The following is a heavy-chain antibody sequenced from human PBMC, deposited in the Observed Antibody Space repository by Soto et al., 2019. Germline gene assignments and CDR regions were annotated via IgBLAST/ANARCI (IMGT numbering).Heavy chain of an antibody. V-gene: IGHV1-3*01. CDR2: INAGNGNT. Sequence: GASVKVSCKASGYTFTNYAMHWVRQAPGQRLEWMGWINAGNGNTKYSQKFQGRVTITRDTSAGTAYMELSSLRSEDTAVYYCAHRPRGYSYHFDYWGQGTLVTVSS. CDR3: AHRPRGYSYHFDY. CDR1: GYTFTNYA. D-gene: IGHD5-18*01. J-gene: IGHJ4*02.